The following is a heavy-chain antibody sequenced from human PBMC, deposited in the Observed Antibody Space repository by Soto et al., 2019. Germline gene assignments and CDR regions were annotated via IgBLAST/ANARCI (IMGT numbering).Heavy chain of an antibody. D-gene: IGHD5-18*01. J-gene: IGHJ4*02. CDR1: GFTFSSYA. CDR2: ISGSGDNT. V-gene: IGHV3-23*01. Sequence: GGSLRLSCTVSGFTFSSYAMSWVRQAPGKGLEWVSGISGSGDNTYYADSVKGRFTISRDNSKNTLYLQMNSLRAEDTAVYYCAKCLWVQASGCLDYWGQGTLVTVSS. CDR3: AKCLWVQASGCLDY.